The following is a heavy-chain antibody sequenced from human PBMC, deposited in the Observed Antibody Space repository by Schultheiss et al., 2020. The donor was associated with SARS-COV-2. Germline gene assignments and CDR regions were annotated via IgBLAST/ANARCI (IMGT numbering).Heavy chain of an antibody. D-gene: IGHD6-19*01. CDR2: ISHSGST. V-gene: IGHV4-4*02. CDR1: GASISSSNW. J-gene: IGHJ4*02. Sequence: SETLSLTCGVSGASISSSNWWSWARQPPGRGLEWIGEISHSGSTSYNPSLKSRVTVSLDKSKNQFSLNLSSVTAADTAVYYCARAVAGPLDYWGQGTLVTVSS. CDR3: ARAVAGPLDY.